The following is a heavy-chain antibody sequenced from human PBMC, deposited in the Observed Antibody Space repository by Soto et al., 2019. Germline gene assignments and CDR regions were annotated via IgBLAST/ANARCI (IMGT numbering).Heavy chain of an antibody. CDR3: ARDLSPLMVYAIHRGDAFDI. CDR2: IIPIFGTA. CDR1: GGTFSSYA. D-gene: IGHD2-8*01. V-gene: IGHV1-69*13. J-gene: IGHJ3*02. Sequence: VASVKVSCKASGGTFSSYAISWVRQAPGQGLEWMGGIIPIFGTANYAQKFQGRVTITADESTSTAYMELSSLRSEDTAVYYCARDLSPLMVYAIHRGDAFDIWGQGTMFTVSS.